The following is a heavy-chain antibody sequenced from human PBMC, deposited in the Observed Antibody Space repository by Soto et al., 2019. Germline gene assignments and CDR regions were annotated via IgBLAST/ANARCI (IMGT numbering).Heavy chain of an antibody. CDR2: IYYSGST. D-gene: IGHD3-22*01. V-gene: IGHV4-31*03. CDR1: GGSISSGGYY. J-gene: IGHJ4*02. CDR3: ARVSSSGYYFYDY. Sequence: SSETLSLTCTVSGGSISSGGYYWSWIRQHPGKGLEWIGYIYYSGSTYYNPSLKSRVTISVDTSKNQFSLKLSSVTAADTAVYYCARVSSSGYYFYDYWGQGTLVTVSS.